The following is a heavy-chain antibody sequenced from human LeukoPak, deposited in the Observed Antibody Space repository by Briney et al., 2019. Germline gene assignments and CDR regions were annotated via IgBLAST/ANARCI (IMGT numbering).Heavy chain of an antibody. D-gene: IGHD4-17*01. Sequence: GGSLRLSCAASGFTFSGYGIHWVRQAPGKGLEWVAIISYDGSNKYYADSMKGRFTISRDNSKNTLYLQMNSLRAEDTALYYCASTVTNLQYYYGMDVWGQGTTVTVSS. V-gene: IGHV3-30*03. CDR2: ISYDGSNK. CDR1: GFTFSGYG. J-gene: IGHJ6*02. CDR3: ASTVTNLQYYYGMDV.